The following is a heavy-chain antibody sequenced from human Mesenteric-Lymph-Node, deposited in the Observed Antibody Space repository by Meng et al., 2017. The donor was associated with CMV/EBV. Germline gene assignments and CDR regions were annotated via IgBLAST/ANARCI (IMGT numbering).Heavy chain of an antibody. V-gene: IGHV4-39*07. J-gene: IGHJ4*02. CDR1: GGSISSSSYY. CDR2: IYYSGST. D-gene: IGHD3-3*01. Sequence: SETLSLTCTVSGGSISSSSYYWGWLRQPPGKGLEWIGSIYYSGSTYYNPSLKSRVSMSVDTSKNQISLKLKPVTAADTAVYYCAGQIGVLSGYYYGYWGQGTLVTVSS. CDR3: AGQIGVLSGYYYGY.